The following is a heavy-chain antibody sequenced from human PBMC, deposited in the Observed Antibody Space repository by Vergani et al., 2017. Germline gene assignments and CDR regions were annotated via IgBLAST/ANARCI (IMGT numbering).Heavy chain of an antibody. V-gene: IGHV4-34*01. J-gene: IGHJ4*02. CDR2: INHSGST. CDR1: GGSFSGYY. D-gene: IGHD6-13*01. Sequence: QVQLQQWGAGLLKPSETLSLTCAVYGGSFSGYYWSWIRQPPGKGLEWVGEINHSGSTNYNPSLKSRVTISVDTSKNQFSLKLSSVTAADTAVYYCARGRVGISSWYGRLPDYWGQGTLVTVSS. CDR3: ARGRVGISSWYGRLPDY.